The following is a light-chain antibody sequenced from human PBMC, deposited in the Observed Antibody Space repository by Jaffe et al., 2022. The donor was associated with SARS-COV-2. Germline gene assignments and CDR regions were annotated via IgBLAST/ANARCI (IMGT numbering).Light chain of an antibody. V-gene: IGLV2-8*01. CDR1: SSDIGGFNY. CDR2: EVS. CDR3: GSHAASNSFV. Sequence: QSALTQPPSASGSPGQSVTISCTGTSSDIGGFNYVSWYQQHPGKAPKFMIFEVSKRPSGVPDRFSGSKSGNTASLTVSGLQAEDEADYYCGSHAASNSFVFGGGTKLTVL. J-gene: IGLJ2*01.